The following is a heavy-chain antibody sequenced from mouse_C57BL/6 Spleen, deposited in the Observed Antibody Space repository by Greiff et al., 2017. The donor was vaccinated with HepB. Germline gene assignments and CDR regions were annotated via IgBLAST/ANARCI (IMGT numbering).Heavy chain of an antibody. CDR1: GYTFTDYY. D-gene: IGHD2-4*01. CDR2: INPNNGGT. V-gene: IGHV1-26*01. CDR3: ASFFYDYDEYYFDY. Sequence: VQLQQSGPELVKPGASVKISCKASGYTFTDYYMNWVKQNHGKSLEWIGDINPNNGGTSYNQKFKGKATLTVDKSSSTAYMELRSLTSEDSAVYYCASFFYDYDEYYFDYWGQGTTLTVSS. J-gene: IGHJ2*01.